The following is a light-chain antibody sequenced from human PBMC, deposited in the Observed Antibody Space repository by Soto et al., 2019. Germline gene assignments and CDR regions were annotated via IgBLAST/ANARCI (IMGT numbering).Light chain of an antibody. CDR1: QTLANY. CDR3: QPRSDSYT. CDR2: DAS. V-gene: IGKV3-11*01. J-gene: IGKJ2*01. Sequence: EVVLTQSPATLSLSPGERATLSCRASQTLANYLAWYQQRPGQAPRLLIYDASNRATGIPARFSGSGSGTDFTLPISSLEPEDSAVYYCQPRSDSYTFGQGTTLEIK.